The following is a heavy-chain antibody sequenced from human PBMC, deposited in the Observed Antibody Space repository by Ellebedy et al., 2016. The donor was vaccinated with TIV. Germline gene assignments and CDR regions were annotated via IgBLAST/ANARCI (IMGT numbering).Heavy chain of an antibody. CDR1: GFTFSSYG. CDR2: ISYDGSNK. CDR3: AKARGLGIAARPSDY. J-gene: IGHJ4*02. Sequence: AGSLRLSXAASGFTFSSYGMHWVRQAPGKGLEWVAVISYDGSNKYYADSVKGRFTISRDNSKNTLYLQMNSLRAEDTAVYYCAKARGLGIAARPSDYWGQGTLVTVSS. V-gene: IGHV3-30*18. D-gene: IGHD6-6*01.